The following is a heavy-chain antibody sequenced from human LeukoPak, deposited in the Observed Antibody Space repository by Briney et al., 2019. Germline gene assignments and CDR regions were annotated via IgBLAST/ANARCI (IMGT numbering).Heavy chain of an antibody. CDR2: INHSGST. V-gene: IGHV4-34*01. Sequence: SETLSLTCAVYGGSFSGYYWSWIRQPPGKGLEWIGEINHSGSTNYNPSLKSRVTISVDTSKNQFSLKLSSVTAADTAVYYCAILPIVVVPAAIVGGDYWGQGTLVTVSS. CDR1: GGSFSGYY. J-gene: IGHJ4*02. CDR3: AILPIVVVPAAIVGGDY. D-gene: IGHD2-2*02.